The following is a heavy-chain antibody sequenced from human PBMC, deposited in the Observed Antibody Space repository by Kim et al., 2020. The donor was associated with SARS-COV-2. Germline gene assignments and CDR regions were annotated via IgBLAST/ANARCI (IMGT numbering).Heavy chain of an antibody. CDR1: GGSISSSSYY. J-gene: IGHJ5*02. V-gene: IGHV4-39*07. D-gene: IGHD6-19*01. Sequence: SETLSLTCTVSGGSISSSSYYWGWIRQPPGKGLEWIGSIYYSGSTYYNPSLKSRVTISVDTSKNQFSLKLSSVTAADTAVYYCAREPPYNQIAVAGGRFDPWGQGTLVTVSS. CDR2: IYYSGST. CDR3: AREPPYNQIAVAGGRFDP.